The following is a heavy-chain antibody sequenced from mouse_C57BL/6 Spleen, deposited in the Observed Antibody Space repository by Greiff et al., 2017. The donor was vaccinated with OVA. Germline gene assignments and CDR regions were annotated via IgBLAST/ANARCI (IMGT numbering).Heavy chain of an antibody. J-gene: IGHJ2*01. V-gene: IGHV1-55*01. Sequence: QVQLQQPGAELVKPGASVKMSCKASGYTFISYWITWVKQRPGQGLEWIGDIYPGSGSTNYNEKFKSKATLTVDTSSSTAYMQLSSLTSEDSAVYYCARRYYGSSWDYWGQGTTLTVSS. CDR2: IYPGSGST. D-gene: IGHD1-1*01. CDR1: GYTFISYW. CDR3: ARRYYGSSWDY.